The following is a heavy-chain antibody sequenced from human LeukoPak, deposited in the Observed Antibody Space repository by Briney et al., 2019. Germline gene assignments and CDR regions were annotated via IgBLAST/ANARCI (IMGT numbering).Heavy chain of an antibody. CDR2: IKQDGSEK. D-gene: IGHD6-19*01. Sequence: GGSLRLSCAAFGFTFSSYDMNWVRQAPGKGLEWVANIKQDGSEKFYVDSVKGRFTISRDNAKKSLYLQMNSLRVEDTAVYYCARVQGSSGPGIFEHWGQGTQVTVSS. J-gene: IGHJ4*02. CDR1: GFTFSSYD. CDR3: ARVQGSSGPGIFEH. V-gene: IGHV3-7*01.